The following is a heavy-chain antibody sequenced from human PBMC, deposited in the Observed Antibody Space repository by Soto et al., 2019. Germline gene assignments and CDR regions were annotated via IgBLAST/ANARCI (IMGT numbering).Heavy chain of an antibody. CDR3: ARGGYSDSSNYLAY. CDR2: INPGNGNT. D-gene: IGHD3-22*01. J-gene: IGHJ4*02. V-gene: IGHV1-3*01. Sequence: ASVKVSCKASGYTFTSYGINWVRQAPGRGLEWMGWINPGNGNTKYSQQFQGRVIIDRDTSASTAYMELSSLRSEDTAVYYCARGGYSDSSNYLAYWGLGTLVTVSS. CDR1: GYTFTSYG.